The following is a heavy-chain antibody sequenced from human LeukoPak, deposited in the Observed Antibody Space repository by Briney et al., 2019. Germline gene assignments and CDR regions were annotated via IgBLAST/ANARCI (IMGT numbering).Heavy chain of an antibody. J-gene: IGHJ4*02. D-gene: IGHD6-19*01. V-gene: IGHV3-64*01. Sequence: GGSLRLSCVASGFNFNYYAMHWVRQAPGKGLEYISALNSNGGSTYYANSVKGRFTISRDNSKNTLYLQMGSLRPEDMAVYCCARVGTSGWYNDYWGQGTLVTVSS. CDR1: GFNFNYYA. CDR2: LNSNGGST. CDR3: ARVGTSGWYNDY.